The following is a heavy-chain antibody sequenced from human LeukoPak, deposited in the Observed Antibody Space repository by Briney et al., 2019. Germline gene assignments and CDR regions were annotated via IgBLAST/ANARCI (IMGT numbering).Heavy chain of an antibody. V-gene: IGHV3-21*01. J-gene: IGHJ4*02. D-gene: IGHD3-9*01. CDR3: ASGRDFDWLLLPY. CDR1: GFTFSSYS. CDR2: ISSSSSYI. Sequence: GGSLRLSCAASGFTFSSYSMNWVRQAPGKGLEWVSSISSSSSYIYYADSVEGRFTISRDNAKNSLYLQMNSLRAEDTAVYYCASGRDFDWLLLPYWGQGTLVTVSS.